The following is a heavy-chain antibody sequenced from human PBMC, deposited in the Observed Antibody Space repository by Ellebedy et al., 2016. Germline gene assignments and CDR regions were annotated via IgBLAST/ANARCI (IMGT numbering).Heavy chain of an antibody. D-gene: IGHD6-19*01. J-gene: IGHJ4*02. CDR3: TRDLRIAVAGTTSVDY. CDR2: ISSSSSYI. CDR1: GFTFSSYS. Sequence: GGSLRLSCAASGFTFSSYSMNWVRQAPGKGLEWVSSISSSSSYIYYADSVKGRFTISRDNAKNSLYLQMNSLRAEDTAVYYCTRDLRIAVAGTTSVDYWGQGTLVTVSS. V-gene: IGHV3-21*01.